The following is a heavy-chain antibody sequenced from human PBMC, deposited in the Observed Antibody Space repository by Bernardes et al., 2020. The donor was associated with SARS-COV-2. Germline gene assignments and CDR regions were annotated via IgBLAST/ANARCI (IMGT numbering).Heavy chain of an antibody. CDR2: FDPGKGLT. CDR1: GYTLSELS. J-gene: IGHJ4*02. Sequence: ASVKVSCKVSGYTLSELSMHWVRQDPGKGLEWMGGFDPGKGLTVYAQKFQGRVSMTEEKSTDTAYMELSSLRSEDTAVYYCAAYGAGSFHLYYFDHWGQRTLVRVSA. D-gene: IGHD3-10*01. V-gene: IGHV1-24*01. CDR3: AAYGAGSFHLYYFDH.